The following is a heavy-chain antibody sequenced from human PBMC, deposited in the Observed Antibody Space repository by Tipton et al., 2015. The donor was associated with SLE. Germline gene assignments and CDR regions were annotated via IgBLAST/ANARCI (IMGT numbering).Heavy chain of an antibody. D-gene: IGHD3-10*01. CDR1: GFTFSNAW. CDR2: IKSKTDGGTT. J-gene: IGHJ2*01. Sequence: SPRLSCAASGFTFSNAWMSWVRQAPGKGLEWVGRIKSKTDGGTTDYAAPVKGRFSISRDDSKNTLYLQMNSLKTEDTAVYYCTTDREFLHWYFDLWGRGTLVTVSS. CDR3: TTDREFLHWYFDL. V-gene: IGHV3-15*01.